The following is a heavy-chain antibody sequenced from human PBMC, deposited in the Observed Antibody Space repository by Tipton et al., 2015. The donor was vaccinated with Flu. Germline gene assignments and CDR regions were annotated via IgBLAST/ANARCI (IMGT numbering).Heavy chain of an antibody. CDR3: ARGGWYSSSSGGSTWLDP. V-gene: IGHV4-34*01. D-gene: IGHD6-6*01. J-gene: IGHJ5*02. Sequence: TLSLTCAVYGGSFSGYYWSWIRQPPGKGLEWIGEINHSGSTNYNPSLKSRVTISVDTSKNQFSLKLSSVTAADTAVYYCARGGWYSSSSGGSTWLDPWGQGTLVTVSS. CDR1: GGSFSGYY. CDR2: INHSGST.